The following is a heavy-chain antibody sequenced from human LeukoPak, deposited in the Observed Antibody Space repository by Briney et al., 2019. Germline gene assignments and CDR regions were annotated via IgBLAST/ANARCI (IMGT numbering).Heavy chain of an antibody. J-gene: IGHJ4*02. Sequence: SVKVSCKASGGTFSSYAISWVRQAPGQGLEWMGGIIPIFGTANYAQKFQGRVTITADKSTSTAYMELSSLRSEDTAVYYCARDRGTGTSEGGIDYWGQGTLVTVSS. V-gene: IGHV1-69*06. D-gene: IGHD1-1*01. CDR1: GGTFSSYA. CDR3: ARDRGTGTSEGGIDY. CDR2: IIPIFGTA.